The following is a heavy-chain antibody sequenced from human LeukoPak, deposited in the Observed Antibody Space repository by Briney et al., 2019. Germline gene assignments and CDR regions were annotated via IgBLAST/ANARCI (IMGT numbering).Heavy chain of an antibody. CDR2: IYPGDSDT. V-gene: IGHV5-51*01. CDR3: ARHVQDYYGSGTEGLYYFDY. CDR1: GYSITNYW. D-gene: IGHD3-10*01. Sequence: GASLKISSQGSGYSITNYWIGWVREMAGKRLEWIGIIYPGDSDTSYRPSFQGQVTISADNTISTAYLQWSSLKASDTAMYYCARHVQDYYGSGTEGLYYFDYWGQGTLVTVSS. J-gene: IGHJ4*02.